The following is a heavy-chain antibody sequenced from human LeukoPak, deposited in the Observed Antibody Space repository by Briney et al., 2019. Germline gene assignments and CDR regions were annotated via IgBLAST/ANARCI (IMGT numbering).Heavy chain of an antibody. D-gene: IGHD5-24*01. CDR1: GFTFSGNW. CDR3: AKLLGTATTYDS. V-gene: IGHV3-7*01. J-gene: IGHJ4*02. CDR2: INPDGSQK. Sequence: GSLTLSCGASGFTFSGNWMSWVRQAPGKGLEWVASINPDGSQKLYVDSVKGRFTISRDNTKSSLYLQMNSLGAEDTAMYYCAKLLGTATTYDSWGKGTRVTVSS.